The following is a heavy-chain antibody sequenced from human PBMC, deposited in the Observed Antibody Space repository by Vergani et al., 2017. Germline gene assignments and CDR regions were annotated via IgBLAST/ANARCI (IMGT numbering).Heavy chain of an antibody. J-gene: IGHJ6*01. Sequence: QVQLQESGPGLVKPSETLSLTCTVSGYSISTGYYWGWIRQPPGKGLEWIGSIFHSGTTYYNPSLKRRLSISVDTYKNPFSLKLSSVTAALTAVYYCARLGRTCMSAGIYVWGEGGLVAVAS. D-gene: IGHD2-8*01. V-gene: IGHV4-38-2*02. CDR3: ARLGRTCMSAGIYV. CDR1: GYSISTGYY. CDR2: IFHSGTT.